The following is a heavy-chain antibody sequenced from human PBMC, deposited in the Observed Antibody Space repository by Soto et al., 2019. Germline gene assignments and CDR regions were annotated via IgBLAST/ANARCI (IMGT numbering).Heavy chain of an antibody. J-gene: IGHJ4*02. Sequence: GGSLRLSCAASGFPFSSYWMHWVRQAPGKGLVWVSRINSDGSNTNYADSVKGRFTISRDNARNTLYLQMTSLRAEDTAVYYCTRDPYGGGAFNYWGQGTLVTVSS. CDR2: INSDGSNT. CDR1: GFPFSSYW. CDR3: TRDPYGGGAFNY. V-gene: IGHV3-74*01. D-gene: IGHD2-21*01.